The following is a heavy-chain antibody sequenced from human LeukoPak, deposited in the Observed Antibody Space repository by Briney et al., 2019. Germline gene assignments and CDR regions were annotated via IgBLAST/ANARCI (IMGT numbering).Heavy chain of an antibody. CDR1: GYTFTGYY. V-gene: IGHV1-2*02. D-gene: IGHD3-22*01. CDR3: ARHYYDSSGYIDY. J-gene: IGHJ4*02. Sequence: ASVKVSCKASGYTFTGYYVHWVRQAPGQGLEWMGWINPNSGGTNYAQKLQGRVTMTRDTSINTSYMELSRLRSDDTAVYYCARHYYDSSGYIDYWGQGTLVTVSS. CDR2: INPNSGGT.